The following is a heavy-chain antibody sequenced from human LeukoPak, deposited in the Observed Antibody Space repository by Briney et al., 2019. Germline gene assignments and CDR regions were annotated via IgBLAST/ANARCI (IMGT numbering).Heavy chain of an antibody. CDR2: IFHSGST. CDR1: GDPISSSNW. V-gene: IGHV4-4*02. D-gene: IGHD4-17*01. Sequence: SETLSLTCAVSGDPISSSNWWSWVRQPPGKGLEWIGEIFHSGSTTYNPSLKSRVTISVDKSKNQFSVKLRSVTAADAAVYFCTSRLDDHGSFDYWGQGTLVTVSS. CDR3: TSRLDDHGSFDY. J-gene: IGHJ4*02.